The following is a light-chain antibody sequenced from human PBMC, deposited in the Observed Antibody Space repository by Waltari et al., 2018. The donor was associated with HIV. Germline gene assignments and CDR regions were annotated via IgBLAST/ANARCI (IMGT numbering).Light chain of an antibody. CDR2: DTS. CDR3: HQRSKWPT. V-gene: IGKV3-11*01. J-gene: IGKJ4*01. Sequence: EILLTQSPATLSLSPGERATLSCRASQTLDWYLAWYQHKTGQAPRLLIYDTSNRAPGIPARFSGSGSGTDFTLTISGLEPEDSAIYYWHQRSKWPTFGGGTKVEI. CDR1: QTLDWY.